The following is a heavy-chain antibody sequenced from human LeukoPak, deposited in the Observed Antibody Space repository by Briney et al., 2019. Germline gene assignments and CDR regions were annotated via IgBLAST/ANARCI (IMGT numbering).Heavy chain of an antibody. V-gene: IGHV3-23*01. Sequence: WGSLRLSCAASGFTFSSYAMSWVRQAPGKGLEWVSAISGSGGSTYYADSVKGRFTISRDNSKNTLYLQMNSLRAEDTAVYYCAKPTMIVVVIPVYWGQGTLVTVSS. CDR2: ISGSGGST. D-gene: IGHD3-22*01. CDR3: AKPTMIVVVIPVY. J-gene: IGHJ4*02. CDR1: GFTFSSYA.